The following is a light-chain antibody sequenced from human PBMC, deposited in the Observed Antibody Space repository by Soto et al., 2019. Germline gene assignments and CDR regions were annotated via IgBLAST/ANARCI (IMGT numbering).Light chain of an antibody. CDR1: QSISSW. Sequence: DIQMTQSPSTLSASVGDRVTITCRASQSISSWLAWYQQKPGKAPNLLIYKASTLESGVPSRFSCSGSGTEFNLTISSLQPDDFATYYCQQYNSYWTFGQGTKVEIK. V-gene: IGKV1-5*03. CDR2: KAS. J-gene: IGKJ1*01. CDR3: QQYNSYWT.